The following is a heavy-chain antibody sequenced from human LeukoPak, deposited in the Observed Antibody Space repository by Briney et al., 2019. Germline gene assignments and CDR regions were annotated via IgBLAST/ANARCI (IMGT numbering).Heavy chain of an antibody. V-gene: IGHV4-39*01. D-gene: IGHD1-20*01. J-gene: IGHJ3*02. CDR3: ARGSTVTGTVKSAFEI. CDR2: IYYSGST. CDR1: GGSISSSSYY. Sequence: PSETLSLTCTVSGGSISSSSYYWGWIRQPPGKGLEWIGSIYYSGSTYYNPSLKSRVTISVDTSKNQFSLKLSSVTAADTAVYYCARGSTVTGTVKSAFEIWGQGTMVIVSS.